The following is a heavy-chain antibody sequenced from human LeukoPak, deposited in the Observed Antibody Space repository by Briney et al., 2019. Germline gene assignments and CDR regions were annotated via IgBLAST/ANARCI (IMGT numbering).Heavy chain of an antibody. Sequence: GGSLRLSCEASGFIFSSFSMNWVRQAPGKGLEWIAYIRGRSTDISYAASAKGRFTISRADAKNSLFLQMGSLRTEDTAVYYCVRDHYWAFDSWGQGTLVTVSS. J-gene: IGHJ4*02. V-gene: IGHV3-21*05. CDR1: GFIFSSFS. CDR2: IRGRSTDI. CDR3: VRDHYWAFDS. D-gene: IGHD2-8*02.